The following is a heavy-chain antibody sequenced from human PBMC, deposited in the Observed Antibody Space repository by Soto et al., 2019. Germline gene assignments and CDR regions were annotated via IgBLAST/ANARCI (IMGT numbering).Heavy chain of an antibody. CDR2: IIPMFDTP. CDR3: ARGPSAGYKYGYNWGYLDH. J-gene: IGHJ4*02. Sequence: GASVKVSCKASGGTFSSDSFSWVRQAPGQGLEWMGGIIPMFDTPIYAQKFQGRVTMTRDTSTSTVYMELSSLRSEDTAVYYCARGPSAGYKYGYNWGYLDHWGQGTLVTVSS. V-gene: IGHV1-69*05. D-gene: IGHD5-18*01. CDR1: GGTFSSDS.